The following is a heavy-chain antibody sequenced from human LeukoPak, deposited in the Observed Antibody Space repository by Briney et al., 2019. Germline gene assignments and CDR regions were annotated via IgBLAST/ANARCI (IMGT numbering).Heavy chain of an antibody. CDR1: GFTFSSYS. CDR2: ISSSSSYI. V-gene: IGHV3-21*01. Sequence: PGGSLRLSCAASGFTFSSYSMNWVRQAPGKGLEWVSSISSSSSYIYYADSVKGRFTISRDNAKNSLYLQMNSLRAEDTAVYYCARDLGGIGQQLILGAFDIWGQGTMVTVSS. J-gene: IGHJ3*02. CDR3: ARDLGGIGQQLILGAFDI. D-gene: IGHD6-13*01.